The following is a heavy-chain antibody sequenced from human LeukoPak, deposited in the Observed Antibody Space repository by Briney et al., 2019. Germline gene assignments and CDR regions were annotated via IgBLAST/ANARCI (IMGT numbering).Heavy chain of an antibody. CDR1: GYSISSSNW. J-gene: IGHJ4*02. CDR2: IYYSGST. D-gene: IGHD5-24*01. CDR3: ATEDGDGYNLY. Sequence: SDTLSLTCAVSGYSISSSNWWGWIRQPPGKGLEWIGYIYYSGSTYYNPSLKSRVTMSVDTSKNQFSLKLSSVTAVDTAVYYCATEDGDGYNLYWGQGTLVTVSS. V-gene: IGHV4-28*01.